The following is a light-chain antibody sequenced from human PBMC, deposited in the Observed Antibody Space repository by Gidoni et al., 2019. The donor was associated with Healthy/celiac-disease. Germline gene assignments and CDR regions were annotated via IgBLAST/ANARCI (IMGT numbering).Light chain of an antibody. CDR3: QHYYSTPYT. Sequence: DIVMTPSPDSLAVSLGERATINCKTSQSVLYSSNNKNYLAWYQKKPGQPPKLLIYWASTRESGVPDRFSGGGSGTDFILTISSLQEEDVAVYYCQHYYSTPYTFGQGTKLEIK. CDR2: WAS. V-gene: IGKV4-1*01. J-gene: IGKJ2*01. CDR1: QSVLYSSNNKNY.